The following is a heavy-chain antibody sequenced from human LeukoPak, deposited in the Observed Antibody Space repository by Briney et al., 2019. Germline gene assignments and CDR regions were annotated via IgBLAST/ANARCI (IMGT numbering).Heavy chain of an antibody. V-gene: IGHV3-30*18. J-gene: IGHJ4*02. D-gene: IGHD3-22*01. CDR3: AKLYDSGSRNDY. CDR1: GFTFSSYG. Sequence: GGSLRLSCAASGFTFSSYGMHWVRQAPGRGLEWVAVISYDGSNKYYADSVKGRFTISRDNSKNTLYLQMNSLRAEDTAVYYCAKLYDSGSRNDYWGQGTLVTVSS. CDR2: ISYDGSNK.